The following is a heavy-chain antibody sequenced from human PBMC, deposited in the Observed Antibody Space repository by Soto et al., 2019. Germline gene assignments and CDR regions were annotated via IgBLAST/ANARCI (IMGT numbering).Heavy chain of an antibody. V-gene: IGHV1-18*01. CDR2: ISAHNGNT. CDR3: ARGRHGDY. Sequence: QVHLVQSGAEVKKPGASVKVSCQGSGYAFTTYGITWVRQAPGQGLEWMGWISAHNGNTNYAQKLQGRVTVTRDTSTSTAYMELRSLRYDDTAVYSCARGRHGDYWGQGALVTVSS. CDR1: GYAFTTYG. J-gene: IGHJ4*02.